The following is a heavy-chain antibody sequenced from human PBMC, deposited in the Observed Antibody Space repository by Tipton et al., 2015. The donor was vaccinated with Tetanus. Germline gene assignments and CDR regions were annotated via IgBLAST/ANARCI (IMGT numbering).Heavy chain of an antibody. CDR2: VSGSGFST. J-gene: IGHJ4*02. CDR3: ARNTSGYFDH. V-gene: IGHV3-23*01. CDR1: GFTFSTSA. D-gene: IGHD6-19*01. Sequence: SLRLSCAASGFTFSTSAMTWVRQAPGKGLEWVSVVSGSGFSTHHADSVKGRFTISRDNSQNMVFLQMSSLRADDTAVYYCARNTSGYFDHWGQGTLVTASS.